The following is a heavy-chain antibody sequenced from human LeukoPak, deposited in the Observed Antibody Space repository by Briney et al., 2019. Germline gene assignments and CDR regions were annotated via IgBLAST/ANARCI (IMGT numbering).Heavy chain of an antibody. CDR2: IYAGGST. CDR3: ARQYSYGPHFDY. Sequence: PSETLSLTCTVSAASIDTHYWNWIRQPAGKGLEWIGRIYAGGSTNYNPSLKSRVTMSAVTSKNQYFLRLTSVTAADTAVYYCARQYSYGPHFDYWGQGTLVTVSA. CDR1: AASIDTHY. V-gene: IGHV4-4*07. J-gene: IGHJ4*02. D-gene: IGHD5-18*01.